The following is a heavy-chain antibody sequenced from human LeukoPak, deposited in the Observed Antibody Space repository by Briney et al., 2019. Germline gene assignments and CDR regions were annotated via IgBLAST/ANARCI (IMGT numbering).Heavy chain of an antibody. V-gene: IGHV3-66*01. CDR3: ARDRLLRISAAGNFDS. CDR2: IYSGGST. J-gene: IGHJ4*02. Sequence: GGSLRLSCAASGFTVSSNYMSWVRQAPGKGLEWVSVIYSGGSTYYADSVKGRFTISRDNSKNTLYLQMNSLRVEDTAVYYCARDRLLRISAAGNFDSWGQGTLVTVSS. D-gene: IGHD6-13*01. CDR1: GFTVSSNY.